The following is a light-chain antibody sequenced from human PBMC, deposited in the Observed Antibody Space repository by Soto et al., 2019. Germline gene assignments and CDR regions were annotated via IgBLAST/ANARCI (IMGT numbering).Light chain of an antibody. CDR1: SSDVGGYNY. J-gene: IGLJ1*01. Sequence: QSVPTQPASVSGSPGQSITISCTGTSSDVGGYNYVSWYQQHPGKAPRVMIYEVTSRPSGVSDRFSGSKSGNTASLTISGLQVEDEADYYCSSFTSSGTRVFGTGTKLTVL. V-gene: IGLV2-14*01. CDR3: SSFTSSGTRV. CDR2: EVT.